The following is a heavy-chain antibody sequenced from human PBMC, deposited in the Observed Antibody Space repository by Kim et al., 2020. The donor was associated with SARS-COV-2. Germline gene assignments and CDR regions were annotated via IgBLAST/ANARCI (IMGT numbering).Heavy chain of an antibody. CDR1: GFTFDDYA. CDR2: ISWNSGSI. J-gene: IGHJ6*02. Sequence: GGSLRLSCAASGFTFDDYAMHWVRQAPGKGLEWVSGISWNSGSIGYADSVKGRFTISRDNAKNSLYLQMNSLRAEDTALYYCAKDIEMAGKGMDVWGQGTTVTVSS. D-gene: IGHD6-19*01. CDR3: AKDIEMAGKGMDV. V-gene: IGHV3-9*01.